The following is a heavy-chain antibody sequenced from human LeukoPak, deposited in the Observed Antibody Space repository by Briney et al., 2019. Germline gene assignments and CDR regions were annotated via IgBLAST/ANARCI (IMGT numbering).Heavy chain of an antibody. D-gene: IGHD2-2*01. CDR1: GYTFTGYY. CDR2: INPNSGGT. Sequence: ASVKVSCMASGYTFTGYYMHWVRQAPGQGLEWMGWINPNSGGTNYAQKFQGRVTMTRDTSISTAYMELSRLRSDDTAVYYCARDQHTIVVVPAAIGYWGQGTLVTVSS. CDR3: ARDQHTIVVVPAAIGY. V-gene: IGHV1-2*02. J-gene: IGHJ4*02.